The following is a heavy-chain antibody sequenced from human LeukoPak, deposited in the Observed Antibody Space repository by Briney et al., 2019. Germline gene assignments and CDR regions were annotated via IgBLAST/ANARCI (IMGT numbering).Heavy chain of an antibody. D-gene: IGHD3-22*01. CDR3: ATSLNYYNSSVYFS. J-gene: IGHJ5*02. V-gene: IGHV1-24*01. Sequence: ASVKVSCKVSGYTLTELSMHWVRQAPGKGLEWMGGFDPEDGETIYAQKFQGRVTMTEDTSTDTAYMELSSLRSEDTAVYYCATSLNYYNSSVYFSWGQGPLVTVSS. CDR2: FDPEDGET. CDR1: GYTLTELS.